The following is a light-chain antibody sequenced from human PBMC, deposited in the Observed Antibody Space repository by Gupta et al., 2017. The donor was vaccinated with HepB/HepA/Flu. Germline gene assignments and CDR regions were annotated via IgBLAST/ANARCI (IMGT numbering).Light chain of an antibody. CDR1: KLGDKS. Sequence: SYELTQPPSVSVSPGQTASITCSGDKLGDKSACWYQQKPGKSPVLVIYQDSKRPSGIPERFSGSNSGNTATLTISGTQARDEADYYCQAWDSSLVVFGGGTKLTVL. CDR3: QAWDSSLVV. J-gene: IGLJ2*01. CDR2: QDS. V-gene: IGLV3-1*01.